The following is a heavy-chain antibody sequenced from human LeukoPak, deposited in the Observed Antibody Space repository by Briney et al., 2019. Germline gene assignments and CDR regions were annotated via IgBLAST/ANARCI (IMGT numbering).Heavy chain of an antibody. Sequence: GSSVKVSCKASGGTFSSYAISWVRQAPGQGLEWMGGIIPIFGTANYTQKFQGRVTITTDESTSIAYMELSSLRSEDTAVYYCARDQPSGSQENWGQGTLVTVSS. CDR3: ARDQPSGSQEN. D-gene: IGHD3-10*01. V-gene: IGHV1-69*05. CDR1: GGTFSSYA. CDR2: IIPIFGTA. J-gene: IGHJ4*02.